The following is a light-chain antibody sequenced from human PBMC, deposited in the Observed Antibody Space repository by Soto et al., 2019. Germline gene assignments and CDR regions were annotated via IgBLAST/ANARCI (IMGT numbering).Light chain of an antibody. Sequence: EIVLTQSPATLSLSPWERATLSCRASQSVSRQLAWYQQKPGQAPRLLIYDASNRATGIPARFSGSGSGTDFTLTISSLEPEDFAVYYCQQHSWTFGQRTNADIK. V-gene: IGKV3-11*01. CDR3: QQHSWT. CDR2: DAS. J-gene: IGKJ1*01. CDR1: QSVSRQ.